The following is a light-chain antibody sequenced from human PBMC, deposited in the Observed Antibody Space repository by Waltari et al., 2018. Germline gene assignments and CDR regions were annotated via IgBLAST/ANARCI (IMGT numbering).Light chain of an antibody. Sequence: QSALTQPASVSGSPGQSITISCTGTSSDVGGHNYVSWYQQHPGKAPKLMIYDVSKRPSGFSNRFSGSKAGNTASLTISGLQAEDEADYYCSSYTSSSTFYVFGTGTKVTVL. CDR3: SSYTSSSTFYV. CDR2: DVS. CDR1: SSDVGGHNY. J-gene: IGLJ1*01. V-gene: IGLV2-14*01.